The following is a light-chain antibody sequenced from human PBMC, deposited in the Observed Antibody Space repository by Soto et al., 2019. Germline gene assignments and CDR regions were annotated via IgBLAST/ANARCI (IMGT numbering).Light chain of an antibody. CDR2: EVS. J-gene: IGLJ1*01. CDR3: SSHAGTNNYV. Sequence: SALTQPPSASGSVGQSVTISCTGTSSDVGAYNYVSWYQQHPGKAPKLMIYEVSKRPSGAPDRFSGSKSGYTASLTVSGLQAEDEADYYCSSHAGTNNYVFGTGTKVTVL. V-gene: IGLV2-8*01. CDR1: SSDVGAYNY.